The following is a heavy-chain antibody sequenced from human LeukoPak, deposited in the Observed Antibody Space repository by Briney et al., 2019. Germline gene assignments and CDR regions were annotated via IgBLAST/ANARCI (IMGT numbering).Heavy chain of an antibody. CDR3: ARAKYCSGGSCLTRKAEYFQH. V-gene: IGHV4-34*01. Sequence: PSETLSLTCAVYGGSFSGYYWSWIRQPPGKGLEWIGEINHSGSTNYNPSLKSRVTISVDTSKNQFSLKLSSVTAADTAVYYCARAKYCSGGSCLTRKAEYFQHWGQGTLVTVSS. CDR1: GGSFSGYY. J-gene: IGHJ1*01. CDR2: INHSGST. D-gene: IGHD2-15*01.